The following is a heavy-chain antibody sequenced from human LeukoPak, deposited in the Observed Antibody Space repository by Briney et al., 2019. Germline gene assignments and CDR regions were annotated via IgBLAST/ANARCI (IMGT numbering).Heavy chain of an antibody. CDR1: GFTFSSYW. J-gene: IGHJ4*02. V-gene: IGHV3-7*01. Sequence: PGGSLRLSCAASGFTFSSYWMSWVRQAPGKGLEWVANIKQDGSEKYYVDSVRGRFTISRDNAKNSLYLQMNSLRAEDTAVYYCARKNYDFWSGYSYYFDYWGQGTLVTVSS. CDR3: ARKNYDFWSGYSYYFDY. D-gene: IGHD3-3*01. CDR2: IKQDGSEK.